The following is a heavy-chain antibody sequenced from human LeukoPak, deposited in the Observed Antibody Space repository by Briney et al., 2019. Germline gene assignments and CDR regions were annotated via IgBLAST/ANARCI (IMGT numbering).Heavy chain of an antibody. D-gene: IGHD6-19*01. V-gene: IGHV3-11*03. Sequence: PGGSLRLSCAASGFTFSDEYMSWIRQAPGRGLEWVSYISNSGSYTNYADSVKGRFTISRDNAKNSLYLQMNSLRAEDTAAYYGARSRGAGPGAYFDYWGQGTLITVSS. CDR1: GFTFSDEY. CDR3: ARSRGAGPGAYFDY. CDR2: ISNSGSYT. J-gene: IGHJ4*02.